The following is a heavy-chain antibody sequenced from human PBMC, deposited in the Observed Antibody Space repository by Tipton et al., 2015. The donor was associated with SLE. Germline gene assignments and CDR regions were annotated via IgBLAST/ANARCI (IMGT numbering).Heavy chain of an antibody. J-gene: IGHJ2*01. CDR1: GGSISSYY. D-gene: IGHD1-7*01. CDR3: AALTGTTSYFDL. V-gene: IGHV4-4*07. CDR2: NYTSGST. Sequence: TLSLTCTVSGGSISSYYWSWIRQPAGKGLEWIGRNYTSGSTNYNPSLKSRVTMSVDTSKNQFSLKLSSVTAADTAVYYCAALTGTTSYFDLWCRGTLVTVSS.